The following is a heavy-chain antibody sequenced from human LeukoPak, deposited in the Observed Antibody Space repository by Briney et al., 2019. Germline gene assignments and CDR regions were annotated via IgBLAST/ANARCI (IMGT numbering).Heavy chain of an antibody. J-gene: IGHJ4*02. CDR1: GGSFSGYY. Sequence: SETLSLTCAVYGGSFSGYYWSWIRQPPGKGLEWIGEINHSGSTNYNPSLKSRVTISVDTSKNQFSLKLNSVTAADTAVYYCARDPNYDFWSGSLDYWGQGTLVTVSS. CDR2: INHSGST. V-gene: IGHV4-34*01. D-gene: IGHD3-3*01. CDR3: ARDPNYDFWSGSLDY.